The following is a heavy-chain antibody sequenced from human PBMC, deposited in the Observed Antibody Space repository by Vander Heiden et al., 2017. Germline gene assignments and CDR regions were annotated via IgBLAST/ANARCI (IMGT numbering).Heavy chain of an antibody. D-gene: IGHD3-3*01. Sequence: EVQLLESGGGLVQPGGSLRLSCAASGFTFSSYALSWVRQAPGKGLEWVSAISGSGGSTYYADSVKGRFTISRDNSKNTLYLQMNSLRAEDTAVYYCAKDSLRGDFWSGYFYFDYWGQGTLVTVSS. J-gene: IGHJ4*02. CDR1: GFTFSSYA. CDR2: ISGSGGST. CDR3: AKDSLRGDFWSGYFYFDY. V-gene: IGHV3-23*01.